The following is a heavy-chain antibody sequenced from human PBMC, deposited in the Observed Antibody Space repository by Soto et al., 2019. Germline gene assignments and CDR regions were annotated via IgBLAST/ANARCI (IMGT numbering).Heavy chain of an antibody. D-gene: IGHD6-13*01. V-gene: IGHV4-61*01. J-gene: IGHJ5*02. CDR3: ARGSAAGSPGFDP. Sequence: SETLSLTCTVSGGSVSSGSYYWSWIRQPPGKGPEWIGYIYYSGSTNYNPSLKSRVTISVDTSKNQFSLKLSSVTAADTAVYYCARGSAAGSPGFDPWGQGTLVTVSS. CDR2: IYYSGST. CDR1: GGSVSSGSYY.